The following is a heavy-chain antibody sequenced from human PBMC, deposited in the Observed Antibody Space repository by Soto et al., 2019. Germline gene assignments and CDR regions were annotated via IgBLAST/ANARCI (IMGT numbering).Heavy chain of an antibody. CDR1: GGSISSSSYY. V-gene: IGHV4-39*01. Sequence: QLQLQESGPGLVKPSETLSLTCTVSGGSISSSSYYWGWIRQPPGKGLEWIGSIYYSGSTYYNPSLKSRVTISVDTSKNQFSLKLSSVTAADTAVYYCARHVLTVTTFVYYFDYWGQGTLVTVSS. J-gene: IGHJ4*02. CDR3: ARHVLTVTTFVYYFDY. D-gene: IGHD4-4*01. CDR2: IYYSGST.